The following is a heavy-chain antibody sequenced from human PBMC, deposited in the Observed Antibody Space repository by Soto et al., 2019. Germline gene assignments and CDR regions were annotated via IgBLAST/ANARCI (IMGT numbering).Heavy chain of an antibody. CDR2: IWYDGSNK. CDR3: ARSNYGGDSYYYYYGMDV. D-gene: IGHD2-21*02. V-gene: IGHV3-33*01. J-gene: IGHJ6*02. Sequence: GGSLRLSCAASGFTFRSYGMHWVRQAPGKGLEWVAVIWYDGSNKYYADSVKGRFTISRDNSKNTLYVQMNSLRAEDTAVYYCARSNYGGDSYYYYYGMDVWGQGTTVTVSS. CDR1: GFTFRSYG.